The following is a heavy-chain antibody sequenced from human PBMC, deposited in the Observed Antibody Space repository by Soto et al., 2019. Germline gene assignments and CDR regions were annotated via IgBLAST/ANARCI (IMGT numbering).Heavy chain of an antibody. CDR2: IIPIFGTA. V-gene: IGHV1-69*06. CDR3: ARGLRYNWNDLLSYYFGMDV. J-gene: IGHJ6*02. CDR1: GGTFSSYA. Sequence: GASVKVSCKASGGTFSSYAISWVRQAPGQGLEWMGGIIPIFGTANYAQKFQGRATITADKSTSTAYMELSSLRSEDTAVYYCARGLRYNWNDLLSYYFGMDVWGQGTTVTVSS. D-gene: IGHD1-20*01.